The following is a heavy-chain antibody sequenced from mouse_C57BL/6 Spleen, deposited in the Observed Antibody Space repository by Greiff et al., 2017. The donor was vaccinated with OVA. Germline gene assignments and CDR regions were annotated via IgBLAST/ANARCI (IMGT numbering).Heavy chain of an antibody. D-gene: IGHD2-5*01. Sequence: VQLQQSGAELARPGASVKMSCKASGYTFTSYSMHWVKQRPGQGLEWIGYINPSSGYTKYNQKFKDKATLTADKSSSTAYMQLSSLTSEDSAVYYCAKSNYDFFYAMDYWGQGTSVTVSS. CDR2: INPSSGYT. CDR1: GYTFTSYS. V-gene: IGHV1-4*01. J-gene: IGHJ4*01. CDR3: AKSNYDFFYAMDY.